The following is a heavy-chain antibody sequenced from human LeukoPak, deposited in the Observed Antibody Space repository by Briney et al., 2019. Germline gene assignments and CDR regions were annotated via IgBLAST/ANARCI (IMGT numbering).Heavy chain of an antibody. CDR3: ARDSSNWGLLDY. V-gene: IGHV3-48*04. CDR2: ISSSSSTI. D-gene: IGHD7-27*01. CDR1: GFTFSSSS. J-gene: IGHJ4*03. Sequence: GGSLRLSCAASGFTFSSSSMNWVRQAPGKGLEWVSYISSSSSTISYADSVKGRFTISRDNAKNSLYLQMNSLRAEDTAVYYCARDSSNWGLLDYWGQGTVVTVSS.